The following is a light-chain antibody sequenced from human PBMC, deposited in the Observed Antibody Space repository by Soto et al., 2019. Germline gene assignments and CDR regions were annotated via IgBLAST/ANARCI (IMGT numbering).Light chain of an antibody. CDR1: SSDVCGYNY. J-gene: IGLJ1*01. Sequence: QSVLTQPASVSGSPGQSITISCTGTSSDVCGYNYVSWYQQHPGKAPKLMLYEVSNRPSGVSNRFSGSKSGNTASLTISGLQAEDEADYYCSSYTSSSPYVFGTGTKLTVL. CDR2: EVS. CDR3: SSYTSSSPYV. V-gene: IGLV2-14*01.